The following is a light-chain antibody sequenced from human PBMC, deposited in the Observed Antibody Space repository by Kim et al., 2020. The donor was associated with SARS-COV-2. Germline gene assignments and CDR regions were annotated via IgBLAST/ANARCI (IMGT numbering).Light chain of an antibody. CDR3: QAYDSSLRLV. V-gene: IGLV1-40*01. CDR1: TANIGAGYA. Sequence: GPRVTISWTGRTANIGAGYAVHWYQQVRGTAPKLLIYDNNNRPSGVPDRFSASKSGTSASLAITGLQPEDEADYYCQAYDSSLRLVFGGGTQLTVL. CDR2: DNN. J-gene: IGLJ3*02.